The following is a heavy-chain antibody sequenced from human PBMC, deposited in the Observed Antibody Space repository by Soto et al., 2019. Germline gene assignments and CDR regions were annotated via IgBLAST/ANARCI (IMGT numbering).Heavy chain of an antibody. CDR1: NGSISTNGHY. V-gene: IGHV4-31*03. J-gene: IGHJ4*02. CDR3: AREQWGFDS. Sequence: QVQLQGSGPELVKSSQTLSLTCTVSNGSISTNGHYWTWIRQRPGKGLEWIAYIYYTGNSYYNPSLKSRLTISIDTSKNQFSLTLRSVTAADTAVYYCAREQWGFDSWGQGTLVTVSS. CDR2: IYYTGNS. D-gene: IGHD6-19*01.